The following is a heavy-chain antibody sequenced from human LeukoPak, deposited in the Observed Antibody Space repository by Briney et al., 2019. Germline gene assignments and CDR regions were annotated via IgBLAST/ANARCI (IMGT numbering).Heavy chain of an antibody. CDR1: GYTLTGLS. CDR3: ATARRYCSGGSCAFDY. CDR2: FDPEDGET. Sequence: GASVKVSCKVSGYTLTGLSMHWVRQSPGKGLEWMGGFDPEDGETIYAQKCQGRVTMTEDTSTDTAYMELSSLRSEDTAVYYCATARRYCSGGSCAFDYWGQGTLVTVSS. V-gene: IGHV1-24*01. J-gene: IGHJ4*02. D-gene: IGHD2-15*01.